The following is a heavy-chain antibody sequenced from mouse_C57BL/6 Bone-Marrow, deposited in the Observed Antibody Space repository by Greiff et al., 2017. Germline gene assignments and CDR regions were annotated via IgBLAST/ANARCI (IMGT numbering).Heavy chain of an antibody. Sequence: EVQLVESGPVLVKPGASVKMSCKASGYTFTDYYMNWVKQSHGKSLEWIGVINPYNGGTSYNQKFKGKATLTVDKSSSTAYMELNSLTSEDSAVYYCARRIYYAMDYWGQGTSVTVSS. CDR2: INPYNGGT. V-gene: IGHV1-19*01. CDR1: GYTFTDYY. J-gene: IGHJ4*01. CDR3: ARRIYYAMDY.